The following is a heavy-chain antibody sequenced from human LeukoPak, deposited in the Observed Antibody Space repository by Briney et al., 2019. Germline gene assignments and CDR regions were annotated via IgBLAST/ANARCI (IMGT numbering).Heavy chain of an antibody. J-gene: IGHJ4*02. V-gene: IGHV3-64D*06. CDR2: ISSNGGST. CDR3: VESRPGSGIYADYYFDY. D-gene: IGHD3-10*01. CDR1: GVNFSSYG. Sequence: GGSLRLSCSASGVNFSSYGMYWIRQAPGKGLEYVSAISSNGGSTYYADSVKGRFTISRDNSKNTLYLQMSSLRAEDTAVYYCVESRPGSGIYADYYFDYWGQGTLVTVSS.